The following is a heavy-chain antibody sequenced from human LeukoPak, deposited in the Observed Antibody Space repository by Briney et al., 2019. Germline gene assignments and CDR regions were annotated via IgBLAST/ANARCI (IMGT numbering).Heavy chain of an antibody. V-gene: IGHV3-23*01. Sequence: GGSLRLSCEASGFTFSTFAMIWVRQPPGKGLEWVSSIFPSGGEIHYADSVRGRFTISRDNSKSTLSLQMNSLRAEDTATYYCATYRQVLLPFESWGQGTLVTVSS. J-gene: IGHJ4*02. CDR2: IFPSGGEI. CDR3: ATYRQVLLPFES. D-gene: IGHD2-8*02. CDR1: GFTFSTFA.